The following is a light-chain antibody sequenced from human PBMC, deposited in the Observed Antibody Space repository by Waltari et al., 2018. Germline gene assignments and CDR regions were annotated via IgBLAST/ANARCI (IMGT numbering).Light chain of an antibody. CDR1: SSDVGGYNP. CDR3: SSYISSDTLEL. V-gene: IGLV2-14*03. Sequence: HSALTQPAPVSGSPGQPITISCPGTSSDVGGYNPVPWYQQHPGKAPKLMIYDVSTRPSGVSNLFSGSKSGNTASLTISGLQAEDEADYYCSSYISSDTLELFGGGTSLTVL. CDR2: DVS. J-gene: IGLJ2*01.